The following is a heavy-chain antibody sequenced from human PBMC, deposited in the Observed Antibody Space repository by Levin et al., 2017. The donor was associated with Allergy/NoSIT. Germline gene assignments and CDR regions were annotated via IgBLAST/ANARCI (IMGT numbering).Heavy chain of an antibody. CDR1: GVIFSNHG. CDR2: IWSDGINK. CDR3: ARDKIQVWSQVDILDY. V-gene: IGHV3-33*01. D-gene: IGHD5-18*01. J-gene: IGHJ4*02. Sequence: GESLKISCAASGVIFSNHGFHWVRQAPGKGLEWVAVIWSDGINKDYADSVKGRFTISRDFSRNTLYLEMNSLRVEDTAMYFCARDKIQVWSQVDILDYWGQGTLVTVSS.